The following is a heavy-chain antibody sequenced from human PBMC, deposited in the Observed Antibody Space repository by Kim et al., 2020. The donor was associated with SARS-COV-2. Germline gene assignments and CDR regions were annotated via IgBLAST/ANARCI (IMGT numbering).Heavy chain of an antibody. J-gene: IGHJ6*02. Sequence: ADSVEGRFTLSRENSKNTLYLQMNRLRAEDTAVYYCAKDRSSSSFYGMDVWGQGTTVTVSS. CDR3: AKDRSSSSFYGMDV. V-gene: IGHV3-30*07. D-gene: IGHD6-13*01.